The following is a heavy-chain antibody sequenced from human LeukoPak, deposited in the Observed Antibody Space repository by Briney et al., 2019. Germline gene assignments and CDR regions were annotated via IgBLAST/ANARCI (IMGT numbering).Heavy chain of an antibody. J-gene: IGHJ4*02. CDR2: INRSGST. CDR1: GASLSSYY. Sequence: SETLSLTCSVSGASLSSYYWSWIRQPPEKGLEWIGEINRSGSTNYNPSLKSRVSISVDTSKNQFSLKLSSVTAADTAVYYCARGGFYCGDDCYVDYWGQGTLVTVSS. V-gene: IGHV4-34*01. D-gene: IGHD2-21*02. CDR3: ARGGFYCGDDCYVDY.